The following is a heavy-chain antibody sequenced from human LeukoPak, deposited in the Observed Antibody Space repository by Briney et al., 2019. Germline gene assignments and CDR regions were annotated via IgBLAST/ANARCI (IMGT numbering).Heavy chain of an antibody. V-gene: IGHV3-30*02. J-gene: IGHJ2*01. CDR1: GFTFSSYN. CDR3: ARVLAGLWYFDL. D-gene: IGHD2-15*01. CDR2: IQNDATNK. Sequence: GGSLRLSCAASGFTFSSYNIHWVRQAPGKGLEWVAFIQNDATNKYYAESVKGRFTASRDNSKNTPFLQMIDLRPEDTAVYYCARVLAGLWYFDLWGRGTLVTVSS.